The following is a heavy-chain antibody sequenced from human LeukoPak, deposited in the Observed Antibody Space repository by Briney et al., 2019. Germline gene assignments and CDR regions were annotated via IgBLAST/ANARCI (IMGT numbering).Heavy chain of an antibody. CDR2: INPSGGST. D-gene: IGHD3-10*01. J-gene: IGHJ4*02. V-gene: IGHV1-46*01. Sequence: ASVKVSCKASGYTFTSYYMHWVRQAPGQGLEWMGIINPSGGSTSYAQKFQGRVTMTRDMSTSTVYMELSSLRSEDTAVYYCARDSDSPRYGSGSWVDYWGQGTLVTVSS. CDR3: ARDSDSPRYGSGSWVDY. CDR1: GYTFTSYY.